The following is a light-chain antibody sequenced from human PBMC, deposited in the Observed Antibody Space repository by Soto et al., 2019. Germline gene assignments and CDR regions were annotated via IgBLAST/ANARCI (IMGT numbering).Light chain of an antibody. CDR1: QTISSW. Sequence: DIQMTQSPSTLSGSVGDRVTITCRASQTISSWLAWYQQKPGKAPKLLIYKASTLKSGVPSRFSGSGSGTEFTLTISSLQPDDFAIYYCQKYNYWPLAFGQGTRVEVK. J-gene: IGKJ1*01. V-gene: IGKV1-5*03. CDR2: KAS. CDR3: QKYNYWPLA.